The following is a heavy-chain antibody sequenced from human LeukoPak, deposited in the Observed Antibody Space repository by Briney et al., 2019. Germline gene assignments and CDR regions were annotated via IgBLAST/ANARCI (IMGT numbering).Heavy chain of an antibody. J-gene: IGHJ4*02. CDR3: ARKIASAGDYYFDY. V-gene: IGHV3-21*01. CDR2: ISSSSSYI. D-gene: IGHD6-13*01. CDR1: GFTFGSYS. Sequence: GGSLRLSCEASGFTFGSYSMNWVRQAPGKRLEWVSSISSSSSYIYYADSVKGRFTISRDNAKNSLYLQMNSLRAEDTAVYYCARKIASAGDYYFDYWGQGTLVTVSS.